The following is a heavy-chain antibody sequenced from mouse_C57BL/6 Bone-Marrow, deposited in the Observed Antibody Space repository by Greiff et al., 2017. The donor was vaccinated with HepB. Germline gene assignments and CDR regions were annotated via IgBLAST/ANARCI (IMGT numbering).Heavy chain of an antibody. V-gene: IGHV5-4*01. CDR3: AREFYDYDAGFDY. J-gene: IGHJ2*01. Sequence: EVHLVESGGGLVKPGGSLKLSCAASGFTFSSYAMSWVRQTPEKRLEWVATISDGGSYTYYPDNVKGRVTISRDNAKNNLYLQMSHLKSEDTAMYYCAREFYDYDAGFDYWGQGTTLTVSS. CDR1: GFTFSSYA. D-gene: IGHD2-4*01. CDR2: ISDGGSYT.